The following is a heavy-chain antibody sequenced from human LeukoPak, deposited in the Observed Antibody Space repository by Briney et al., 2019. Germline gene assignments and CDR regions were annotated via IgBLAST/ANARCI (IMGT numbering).Heavy chain of an antibody. CDR1: GGSISSGDYY. CDR2: IYYSGST. J-gene: IGHJ5*02. D-gene: IGHD3-22*01. Sequence: PSETLSLTCTVSGGSISSGDYYWSWTRQPPGKGLEWIGYIYYSGSTYYNPSLKSRVIISVDMSKNQFSLKLSSVTAADTAVYYCARDDSRSGWFDPWGQGTLVTVSS. V-gene: IGHV4-30-4*01. CDR3: ARDDSRSGWFDP.